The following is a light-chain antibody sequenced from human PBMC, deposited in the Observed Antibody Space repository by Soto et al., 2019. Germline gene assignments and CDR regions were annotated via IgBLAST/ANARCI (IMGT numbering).Light chain of an antibody. CDR1: QSVSSY. J-gene: IGKJ5*01. Sequence: EIVLTQSPATLSLSPGERATLSCRASQSVSSYLAWYQQNPGQAPRLLIYDASNSATGIPARFSGSGSGTDFTLTISSLEPEDFAVYYCQQRSNWPPSFGQGTRLEIK. V-gene: IGKV3-11*01. CDR3: QQRSNWPPS. CDR2: DAS.